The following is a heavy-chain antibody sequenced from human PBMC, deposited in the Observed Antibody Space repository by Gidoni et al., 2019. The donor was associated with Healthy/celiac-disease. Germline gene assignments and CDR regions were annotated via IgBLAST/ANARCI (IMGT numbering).Heavy chain of an antibody. CDR3: AANYVDIVATYYFDY. V-gene: IGHV3-48*01. D-gene: IGHD5-12*01. CDR1: GFPFSSYS. J-gene: IGHJ4*02. Sequence: EVQLVESGGGLVQPGGSLRLSCAASGFPFSSYSMNWVRQAPGKGLEWVSYISSSSSTIYYADSVKGRFTISRDNAKNSLYLQMNSLRAEDTAVYYCAANYVDIVATYYFDYWGQGTLVTVSS. CDR2: ISSSSSTI.